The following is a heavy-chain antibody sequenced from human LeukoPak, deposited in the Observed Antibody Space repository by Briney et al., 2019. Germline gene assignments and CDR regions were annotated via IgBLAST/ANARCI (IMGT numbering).Heavy chain of an antibody. CDR3: ARESIAAAGNNWFDP. CDR1: GYTFTNYG. CDR2: ISGYNGNT. V-gene: IGHV1-18*01. Sequence: ASVKVSCKASGYTFTNYGITWVRQAPGQGLEWMGWISGYNGNTNYAQKLQGRVTMTTDTSTSTAYMELRSLRSDDTAVCYCARESIAAAGNNWFDPWGQGTLVTVSS. J-gene: IGHJ5*02. D-gene: IGHD6-13*01.